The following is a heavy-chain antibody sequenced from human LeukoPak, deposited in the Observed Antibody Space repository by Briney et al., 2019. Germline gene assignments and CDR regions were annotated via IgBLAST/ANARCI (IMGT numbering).Heavy chain of an antibody. Sequence: GSSVKVSCKASGGTFSSYAISWVRQAPGQGLEWMGWMNPNSGNTGYAQKFQGRVTMTRNTSISTAYMELSSLRSEDTAVYYCARGDSSVFLAPRGWGDDYWGQGTLVTVSS. CDR1: GGTFSSYA. V-gene: IGHV1-8*02. D-gene: IGHD3-22*01. CDR2: MNPNSGNT. J-gene: IGHJ4*02. CDR3: ARGDSSVFLAPRGWGDDY.